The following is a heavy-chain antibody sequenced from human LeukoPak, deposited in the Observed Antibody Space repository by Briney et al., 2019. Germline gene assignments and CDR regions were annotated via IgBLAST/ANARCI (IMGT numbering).Heavy chain of an antibody. CDR2: IYYSGDT. J-gene: IGHJ5*02. CDR3: VRGPYGSGISNWFDP. Sequence: SETLSLTCTVSDGAIAGYSWSWIRQPPGKGLEWNGYIYYSGDTNYNPSLQSRVTVSVDTSKNQFSLRLTSVTAADTAVYYCVRGPYGSGISNWFDPWGQGTLVIVFS. D-gene: IGHD3-10*01. V-gene: IGHV4-59*01. CDR1: DGAIAGYS.